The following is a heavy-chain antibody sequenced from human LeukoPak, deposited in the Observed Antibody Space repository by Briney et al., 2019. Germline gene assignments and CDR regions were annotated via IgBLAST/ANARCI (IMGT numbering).Heavy chain of an antibody. J-gene: IGHJ4*02. CDR3: ARAHLKYSGYDSVAY. CDR2: INPNSGGT. D-gene: IGHD5-12*01. Sequence: ASVKVSCKASGYTFTGYYMHWVRQAPGQGLEWMGWINPNSGGTNYAQKFQGRVTMTRDTPISTAYMELSRLRSDDTAVYYCARAHLKYSGYDSVAYWGQGTLVTVSS. CDR1: GYTFTGYY. V-gene: IGHV1-2*02.